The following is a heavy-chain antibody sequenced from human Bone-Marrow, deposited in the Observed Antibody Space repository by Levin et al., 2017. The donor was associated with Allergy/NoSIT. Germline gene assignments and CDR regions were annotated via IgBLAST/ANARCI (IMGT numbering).Heavy chain of an antibody. CDR2: ISGGGGST. V-gene: IGHV3-23*01. D-gene: IGHD1-7*01. Sequence: GESLKISCAASGFTFSSYAMSWVRQAPGKGLEWVSSISGGGGSTFYADSVKGRFTISRDNSKSTLYLQMNSLRAEDTAVYYCAKQGTGTTRALDYWGQGTLVTVSS. CDR3: AKQGTGTTRALDY. J-gene: IGHJ4*02. CDR1: GFTFSSYA.